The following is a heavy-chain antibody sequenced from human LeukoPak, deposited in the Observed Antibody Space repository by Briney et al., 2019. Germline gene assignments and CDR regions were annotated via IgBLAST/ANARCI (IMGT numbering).Heavy chain of an antibody. D-gene: IGHD3-10*01. CDR1: GFTFSSYA. Sequence: GGSLRLSCAASGFTFSSYAMHWVRQAPGKGLEWVAVISYDGSNKYYADSVKGRFTISRDNSKNTLYLQMNSLRAEDTAVYYCARDASGGLDYWGQGTLVTVSS. J-gene: IGHJ4*02. V-gene: IGHV3-30-3*01. CDR2: ISYDGSNK. CDR3: ARDASGGLDY.